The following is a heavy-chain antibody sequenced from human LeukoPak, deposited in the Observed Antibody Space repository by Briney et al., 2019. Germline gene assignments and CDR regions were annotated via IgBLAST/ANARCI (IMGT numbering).Heavy chain of an antibody. D-gene: IGHD1-7*01. CDR3: ARTKLELYDY. CDR1: GGSISSYY. V-gene: IGHV4-59*12. J-gene: IGHJ4*02. Sequence: SETLSLTCTVSGGSISSYYWSWIRQPPGKGLEWIGYIYYSGSTNYNPSLKSRVTISVDTSKNQFSLKLSSVTAADTAVYYCARTKLELYDYWGQGTLVTVSS. CDR2: IYYSGST.